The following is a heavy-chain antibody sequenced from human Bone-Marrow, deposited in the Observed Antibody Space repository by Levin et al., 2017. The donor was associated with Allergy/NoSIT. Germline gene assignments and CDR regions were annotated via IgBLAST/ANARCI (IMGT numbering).Heavy chain of an antibody. J-gene: IGHJ4*02. Sequence: SETLSLTCTVSGGSISSDEYSWGWIRQPPGKAPEWIGYVFHTGSTSYNPSLKSRLTISIDTSKNHFSLDLRSATAADTAVYFCVSGHCSGNTCLDYWGQGTLVTVSS. CDR1: GGSISSDEYS. CDR2: VFHTGST. D-gene: IGHD2-15*01. V-gene: IGHV4-30-2*01. CDR3: VSGHCSGNTCLDY.